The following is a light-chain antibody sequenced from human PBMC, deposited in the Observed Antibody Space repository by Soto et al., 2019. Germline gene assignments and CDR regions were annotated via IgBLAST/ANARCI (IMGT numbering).Light chain of an antibody. CDR1: QNVYNN. CDR2: DAS. V-gene: IGKV3-15*01. J-gene: IGKJ4*01. Sequence: EIVMTQSPATLSVSPGEGATLSCKASQNVYNNLAWYQQRPGQPPRLLLYDASTRATGISARFSGSGSGTEFTLTISSLQSEDFAVYFCQQCRNWPLTFGGGTKVEIK. CDR3: QQCRNWPLT.